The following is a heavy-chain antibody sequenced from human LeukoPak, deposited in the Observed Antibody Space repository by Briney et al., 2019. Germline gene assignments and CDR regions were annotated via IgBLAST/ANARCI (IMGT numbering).Heavy chain of an antibody. Sequence: GRSLRLSCAASGFTFSSYAMHWVRQAPGKGLEWVAVISYDGSNKYYADSVKGRFTISRDNSKNTLYLQMNSLRAEDKAVYYCARATGHNFDYWGQGTLVTVSS. CDR2: ISYDGSNK. CDR1: GFTFSSYA. CDR3: ARATGHNFDY. D-gene: IGHD2-8*02. V-gene: IGHV3-30*04. J-gene: IGHJ4*02.